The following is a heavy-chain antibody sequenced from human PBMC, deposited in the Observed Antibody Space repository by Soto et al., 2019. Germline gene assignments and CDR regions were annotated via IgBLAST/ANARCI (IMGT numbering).Heavy chain of an antibody. CDR3: ARVRNYYDSSGSLKAGYYYGMDV. J-gene: IGHJ6*01. Sequence: ASVKVSCKASGYTFTGYYMHWVRQAPGQGLEWMGWINPNSGGTNYAQKFQCWVTMTRDTSISTAYMELSRLRSDDTAVYYCARVRNYYDSSGSLKAGYYYGMDVWGQGTTVTVSS. CDR2: INPNSGGT. V-gene: IGHV1-2*04. D-gene: IGHD3-22*01. CDR1: GYTFTGYY.